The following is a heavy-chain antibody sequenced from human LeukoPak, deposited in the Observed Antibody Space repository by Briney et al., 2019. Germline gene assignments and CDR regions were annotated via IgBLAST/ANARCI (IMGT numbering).Heavy chain of an antibody. Sequence: SQTLSLICTVSGRFISSGGYYWRWSRQHPGKGLEWIEYIYYSGSTYYNPSLKSRVTISVDTSKNQFSLKLSSVTAADTAVYYCATGSNCSGGSCYSRIYYYYGMDVWGQGATVTVSS. CDR1: GRFISSGGYY. D-gene: IGHD2-15*01. V-gene: IGHV4-31*03. J-gene: IGHJ6*02. CDR3: ATGSNCSGGSCYSRIYYYYGMDV. CDR2: IYYSGST.